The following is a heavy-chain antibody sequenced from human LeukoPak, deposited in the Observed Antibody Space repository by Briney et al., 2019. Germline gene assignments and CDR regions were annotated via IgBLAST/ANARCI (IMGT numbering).Heavy chain of an antibody. Sequence: PSETLSLTCTVSGGSISSFYWSWIRQPPGKGLEWIAYTYYSGSTNYNPSLKSRVTISVDTSKNQFSLKLSSVTAADTAVYYCARIYGRGAFDIWGQGTMVTVSS. V-gene: IGHV4-59*12. CDR1: GGSISSFY. CDR3: ARIYGRGAFDI. CDR2: TYYSGST. D-gene: IGHD5-12*01. J-gene: IGHJ3*02.